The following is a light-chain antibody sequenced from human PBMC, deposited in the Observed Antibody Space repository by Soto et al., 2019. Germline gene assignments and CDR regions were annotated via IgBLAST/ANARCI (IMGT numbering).Light chain of an antibody. CDR1: SSNIGSNT. CDR3: AVWDDSLNGVV. J-gene: IGLJ2*01. Sequence: VLTQPPSASGTPGQRVTISCSGSSSNIGSNTVNWYQQLPGTAPKLLIYSNSQRPSGVPDRFSGSKSGTSASLAISGLQSEDEADYYCAVWDDSLNGVVFGGGTKLTVL. V-gene: IGLV1-44*01. CDR2: SNS.